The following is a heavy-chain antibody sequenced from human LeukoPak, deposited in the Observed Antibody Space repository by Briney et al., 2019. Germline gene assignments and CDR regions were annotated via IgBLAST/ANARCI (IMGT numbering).Heavy chain of an antibody. J-gene: IGHJ4*02. CDR3: ARDWKTNSFDY. CDR2: IGTSATNT. Sequence: GGSLRLSCAASGFTFSNYVMTWVRQAPGKGLEWVSAIGTSATNTYYADSVKGRFTIARDNSKNTLYLQMSSLRTEDTAVYYCARDWKTNSFDYWGQGTLVTVSS. D-gene: IGHD1-1*01. CDR1: GFTFSNYV. V-gene: IGHV3-23*01.